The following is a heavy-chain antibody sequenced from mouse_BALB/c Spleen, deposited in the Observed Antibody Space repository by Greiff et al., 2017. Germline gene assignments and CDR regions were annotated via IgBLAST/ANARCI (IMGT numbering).Heavy chain of an antibody. J-gene: IGHJ4*01. CDR1: GYSITSDYA. D-gene: IGHD1-2*01. CDR2: ISYSGST. V-gene: IGHV3-2*02. Sequence: EVKLVESGPGLVKPSQSLSLTCTVTGYSITSDYAWNWIRQFPGNKLEWMGYISYSGSTSYNPSLKSRISITRDTSKNQFFLQLNSVTTEDTATYYCARSRIHYYGYNAMDYWGQGTSVTVSS. CDR3: ARSRIHYYGYNAMDY.